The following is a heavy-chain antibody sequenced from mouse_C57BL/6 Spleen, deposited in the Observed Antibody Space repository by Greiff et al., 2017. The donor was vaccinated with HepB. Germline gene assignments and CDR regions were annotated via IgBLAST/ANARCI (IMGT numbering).Heavy chain of an antibody. V-gene: IGHV5-4*03. J-gene: IGHJ4*01. CDR1: GFTFSSYA. CDR2: ISDGGSYT. D-gene: IGHD2-1*01. Sequence: EVMLVESGGGLVKPGGSLKLSCAASGFTFSSYAMSWVRQTPEKRLEWVATISDGGSYTYYPDNVKGRFTISRDNAKNNLYLQMSHLKSEDTAMYYCARRVTTSYAMDYWGQGTSVTVSS. CDR3: ARRVTTSYAMDY.